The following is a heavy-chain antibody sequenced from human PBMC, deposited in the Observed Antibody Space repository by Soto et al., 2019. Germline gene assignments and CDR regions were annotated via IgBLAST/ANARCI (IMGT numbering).Heavy chain of an antibody. Sequence: QVQLVESGGGVVQPGRSLRLSCAASGFTFSSYGMHWVRQAPGKGLGWVAIISYDGSNTYYADSVKGRFTISRDNSQNSLTLPVTSRRAEDTFVYYSAKGGGMRRSNYIYSSYHLDCWGQGTLVTVSS. CDR3: AKGGGMRRSNYIYSSYHLDC. CDR1: GFTFSSYG. V-gene: IGHV3-30*18. J-gene: IGHJ4*02. D-gene: IGHD1-26*01. CDR2: ISYDGSNT.